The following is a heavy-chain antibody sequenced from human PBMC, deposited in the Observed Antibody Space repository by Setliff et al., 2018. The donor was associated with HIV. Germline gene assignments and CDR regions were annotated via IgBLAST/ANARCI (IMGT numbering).Heavy chain of an antibody. CDR2: INWNGVST. CDR3: ARNLIRSSYFGVLSNWFDT. V-gene: IGHV3-20*04. D-gene: IGHD3-3*01. J-gene: IGHJ5*02. CDR1: GFTFHDYG. Sequence: GGSLRLSCAASGFTFHDYGMSWVRQAPGKGLEWVSGINWNGVSTGYANAVKGRFTISRDNAKNSLFLQMNNLRAEDTAVYYCARNLIRSSYFGVLSNWFDTWGQGTLVTV.